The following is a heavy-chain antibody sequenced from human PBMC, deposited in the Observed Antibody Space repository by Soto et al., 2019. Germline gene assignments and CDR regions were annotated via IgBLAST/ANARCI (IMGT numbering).Heavy chain of an antibody. Sequence: GGSLRLSCAASGFTFSSYGMHWVRQAPGKGLEWVAVIWYDGSNKYYADSVKGRFTISRDNSKNTLYLQMNSLRAEDTAVYYCARDQVFVGATPYGMDVWGQGTTVTVSS. D-gene: IGHD1-26*01. CDR2: IWYDGSNK. CDR1: GFTFSSYG. J-gene: IGHJ6*02. V-gene: IGHV3-33*01. CDR3: ARDQVFVGATPYGMDV.